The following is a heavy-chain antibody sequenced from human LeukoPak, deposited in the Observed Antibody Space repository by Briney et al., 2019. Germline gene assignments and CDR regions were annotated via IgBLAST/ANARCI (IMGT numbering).Heavy chain of an antibody. D-gene: IGHD2-8*01. J-gene: IGHJ3*02. CDR1: GFTFDDYA. V-gene: IGHV3-43*02. Sequence: GGSLRLSCAASGFTFDDYAMHWVRHAPGKGLEWVSIISGDGGSTSYADSVKGRFTISRDNAKNSLYLQMNSLRAEDTAVYYCARVGYCTNGVCSHAFDIWGQGTMVTVSS. CDR2: ISGDGGST. CDR3: ARVGYCTNGVCSHAFDI.